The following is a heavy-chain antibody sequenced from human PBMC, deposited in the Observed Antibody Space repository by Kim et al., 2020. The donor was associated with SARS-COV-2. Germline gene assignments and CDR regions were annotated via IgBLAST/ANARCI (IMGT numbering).Heavy chain of an antibody. J-gene: IGHJ4*02. D-gene: IGHD3-22*01. Sequence: YYNPPLKSRVTISVDTSKNQFSLKLSSVTAADTAVYYCARDNYYDSSVDYWGQGTLVTVSS. V-gene: IGHV4-39*07. CDR3: ARDNYYDSSVDY.